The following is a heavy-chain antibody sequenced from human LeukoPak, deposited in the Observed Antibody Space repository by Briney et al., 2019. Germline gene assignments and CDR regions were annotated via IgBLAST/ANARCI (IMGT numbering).Heavy chain of an antibody. CDR3: AELGITMIGGV. Sequence: GGSLRLSCVASGFTFSSYSMNWVRQAPGKGLEWVSYITTTSGTIYYADSVKGRVTVSRDNAKNSLYLQMNSLRAEDTAVYYCAELGITMIGGVWGKGTTVTISS. CDR1: GFTFSSYS. J-gene: IGHJ6*04. D-gene: IGHD3-10*02. V-gene: IGHV3-48*01. CDR2: ITTTSGTI.